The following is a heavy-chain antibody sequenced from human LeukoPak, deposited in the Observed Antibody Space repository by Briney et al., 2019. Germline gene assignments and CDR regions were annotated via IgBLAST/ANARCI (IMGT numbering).Heavy chain of an antibody. V-gene: IGHV3-23*01. D-gene: IGHD2-15*01. CDR3: AKAPVTSCRGAFCYPFDS. Sequence: PGGSLRLSCTVSGFSLSRYALSWVRRAPGKGLEWVSATSSSDAGKYYADSVRGRLTISRDNSRNTMYLQMNSLRVEDAAVYYCAKAPVTSCRGAFCYPFDSWGQGTLVTVSS. CDR2: TSSSDAGK. J-gene: IGHJ4*02. CDR1: GFSLSRYA.